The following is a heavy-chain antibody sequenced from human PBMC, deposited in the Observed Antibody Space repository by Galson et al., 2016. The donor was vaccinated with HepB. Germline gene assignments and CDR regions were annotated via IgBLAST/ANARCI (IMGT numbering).Heavy chain of an antibody. CDR2: ITPFNGNT. J-gene: IGHJ4*02. Sequence: SVKVSCKASGYTFTYRYLHWVRQAPGQALEWMGWITPFNGNTKYAQKFQDRVTITRDRSKSTAYMELSSLRSEDSAKYYCARSEYRSSFDYWGQGPLVTVSS. D-gene: IGHD6-6*01. V-gene: IGHV1-45*02. CDR1: GYTFTYRY. CDR3: ARSEYRSSFDY.